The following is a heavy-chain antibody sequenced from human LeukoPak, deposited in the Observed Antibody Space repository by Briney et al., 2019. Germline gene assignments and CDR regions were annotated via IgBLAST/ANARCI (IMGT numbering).Heavy chain of an antibody. Sequence: PSETLSLTCTVSGGSISSYYWSWIRQPPGKGLEWIGYIYYSGSTNYNPSLKSRVTISVDTSKNQFSLKLSSVTAADTAVYYCARSPGGGYALDYWGQGTLVTVSS. CDR3: ARSPGGGYALDY. CDR2: IYYSGST. CDR1: GGSISSYY. J-gene: IGHJ4*02. V-gene: IGHV4-59*01. D-gene: IGHD5-12*01.